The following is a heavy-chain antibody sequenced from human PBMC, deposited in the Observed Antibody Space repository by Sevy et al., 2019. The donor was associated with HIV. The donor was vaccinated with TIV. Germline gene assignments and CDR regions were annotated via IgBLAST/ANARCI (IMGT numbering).Heavy chain of an antibody. CDR2: INGNRGNT. J-gene: IGHJ4*02. V-gene: IGHV1-18*01. CDR1: GYSFISSG. Sequence: ASVKVSCKTSGYSFISSGISWMRQAPGQGLAWMGWINGNRGNTNYAQKFQDRVTITTDTSTSTAYMELRSLRSDDTAIYYCARDWNYGIDYWGQGALVTVSS. CDR3: ARDWNYGIDY. D-gene: IGHD1-7*01.